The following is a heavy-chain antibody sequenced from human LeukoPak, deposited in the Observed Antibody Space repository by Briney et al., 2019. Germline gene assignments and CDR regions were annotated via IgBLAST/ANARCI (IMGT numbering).Heavy chain of an antibody. V-gene: IGHV1-18*01. CDR1: GYTFTSYG. CDR2: ISAYNGNT. Sequence: GESLKISCKASGYTFTSYGISWVRQAPGQGLEWMGWISAYNGNTNYAQKLQGRVTMTTDTSTSTAYMELRSLRSDDTAVYYCARDGSEDCSGGSCLYDYWGQGTLVTVSS. D-gene: IGHD2-15*01. J-gene: IGHJ4*02. CDR3: ARDGSEDCSGGSCLYDY.